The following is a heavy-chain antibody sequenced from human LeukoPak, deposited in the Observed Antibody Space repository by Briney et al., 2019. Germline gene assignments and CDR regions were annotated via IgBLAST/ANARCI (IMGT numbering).Heavy chain of an antibody. J-gene: IGHJ6*02. Sequence: SETLSLTCTVSGGSISSYYWGWIRQPAGKGLEWIGRIYTSGSTNYNPSLKSRVTMSVDTSKNQFSLKLSSVTAADTAVYYCARSVDTAMVLGYGMDVWGQGTTVTVSS. CDR2: IYTSGST. CDR3: ARSVDTAMVLGYGMDV. CDR1: GGSISSYY. D-gene: IGHD5-18*01. V-gene: IGHV4-4*07.